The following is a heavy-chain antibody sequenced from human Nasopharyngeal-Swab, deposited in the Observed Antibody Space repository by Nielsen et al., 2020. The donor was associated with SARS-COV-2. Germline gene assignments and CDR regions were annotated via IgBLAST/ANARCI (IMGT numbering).Heavy chain of an antibody. D-gene: IGHD3-22*01. CDR1: GGSFSGYY. CDR3: ARQGVPIRGWFKDYDRTAYEY. CDR2: ISRSGRT. J-gene: IGHJ4*02. Sequence: SETLSLTCAVYGGSFSGYYWSWIRQSPGKGLEWIGEISRSGRTNYNPSLNSRVTISLDTSKNQFSLKVTSVTAADTAGYYCARQGVPIRGWFKDYDRTAYEYWGQGTLVTVSS. V-gene: IGHV4-34*01.